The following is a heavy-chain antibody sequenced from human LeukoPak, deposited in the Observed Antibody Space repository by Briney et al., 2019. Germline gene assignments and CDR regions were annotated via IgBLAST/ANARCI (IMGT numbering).Heavy chain of an antibody. CDR1: GGSFSGYY. J-gene: IGHJ4*02. CDR3: ASIYDSSGYRDY. V-gene: IGHV4-34*01. CDR2: INHSGST. D-gene: IGHD3-22*01. Sequence: PSETLSLTCAVYGGSFSGYYWSWIRQPPGKGLEWIGEINHSGSTNYNPSLKSRVTISVDTSKNQFSLKLSSVTAADTAVYYCASIYDSSGYRDYWGQGTLVTVSS.